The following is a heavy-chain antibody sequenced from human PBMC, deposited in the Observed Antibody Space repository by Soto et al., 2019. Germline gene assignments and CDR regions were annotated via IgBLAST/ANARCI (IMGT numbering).Heavy chain of an antibody. Sequence: SETLSLTCTVSGGSVSSSSYSWGWIRQPPGKGLEWIGSIHYSGSTYYNPSLKSRVTISVDTSKNQFSLKLSSVTAADTAVYYCARHSSWYLGIDYWGQGTLVTVSS. CDR2: IHYSGST. V-gene: IGHV4-39*01. CDR3: ARHSSWYLGIDY. D-gene: IGHD6-13*01. J-gene: IGHJ4*02. CDR1: GGSVSSSSYS.